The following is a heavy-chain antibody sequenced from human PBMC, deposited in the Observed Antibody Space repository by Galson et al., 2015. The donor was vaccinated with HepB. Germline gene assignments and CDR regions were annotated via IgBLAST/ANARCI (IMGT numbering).Heavy chain of an antibody. J-gene: IGHJ6*02. D-gene: IGHD3-3*01. CDR3: ARDRAYYDFWSGYYMEKYYYYGMDV. V-gene: IGHV1-18*04. Sequence: SVKVSCKASGYTFTSYGISWVRQAPGQGLEWMGWISAYNGNTNYAQKLQGRVTMTTDTSTSTAYMELRSLRSDDTAVYYCARDRAYYDFWSGYYMEKYYYYGMDVWGQGTTVTVSS. CDR2: ISAYNGNT. CDR1: GYTFTSYG.